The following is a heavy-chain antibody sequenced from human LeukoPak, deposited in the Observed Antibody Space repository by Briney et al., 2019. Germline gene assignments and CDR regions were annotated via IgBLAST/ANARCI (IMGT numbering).Heavy chain of an antibody. D-gene: IGHD6-6*01. CDR1: GFTFDDYG. CDR3: AREYSSSSGRAFDI. Sequence: GGSLRLSCAASGFTFDDYGMSWVRQAPGKGLEWVSYISSSSTAIYYADSVKGRFTISRDNAKNSLSLQMNSLRAEDTAVYYCAREYSSSSGRAFDIWGQGTMVTVSS. J-gene: IGHJ3*02. CDR2: ISSSSTAI. V-gene: IGHV3-48*01.